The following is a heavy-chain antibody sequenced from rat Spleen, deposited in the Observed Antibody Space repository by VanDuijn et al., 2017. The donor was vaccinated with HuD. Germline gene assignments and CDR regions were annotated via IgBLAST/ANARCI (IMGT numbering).Heavy chain of an antibody. J-gene: IGHJ4*01. D-gene: IGHD1-2*01. Sequence: EVQLVESGGGLVQPGRSLKLSCAASGFTFSDYYMAWVRQAPKKGLEWVASITYAGSSNYYGDSVKGRFTVSRDNAKNTLYLQMNSLGSEDTATYYCARHSSTYYVMDAWGQGASVTVSS. CDR2: ITYAGSSN. CDR1: GFTFSDYY. CDR3: ARHSSTYYVMDA. V-gene: IGHV5-22*01.